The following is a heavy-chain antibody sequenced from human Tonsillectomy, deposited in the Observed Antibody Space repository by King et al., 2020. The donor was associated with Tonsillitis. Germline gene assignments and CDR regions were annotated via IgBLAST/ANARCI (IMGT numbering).Heavy chain of an antibody. D-gene: IGHD3-10*01. CDR2: VYYRGRA. CDR1: GGSISSSNYY. CDR3: APHVVQLRGFGESDC. V-gene: IGHV4-39*01. Sequence: QLQESAPGLVKPSETLSLTCTVSGGSISSSNYYWGWFRQPPGKGLEWIGSVYYRGRAHFNESLRSRVTLSVDSSKNQFSLRVTSVTTADTAVYFCAPHVVQLRGFGESDCWGQGTLVTVSS. J-gene: IGHJ1*01.